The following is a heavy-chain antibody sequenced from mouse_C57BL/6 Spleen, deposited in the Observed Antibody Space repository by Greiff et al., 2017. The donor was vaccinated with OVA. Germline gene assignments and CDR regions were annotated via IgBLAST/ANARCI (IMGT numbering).Heavy chain of an antibody. D-gene: IGHD3-1*01. V-gene: IGHV1-69*01. CDR2: IDPSDSYT. J-gene: IGHJ3*01. CDR3: ARGTDPWFAY. Sequence: QVQLQQPGAELVMPGASVKLSCKASGYTFTSYWMHWVKQRPGQGLEWIGEIDPSDSYTNYNQKFKGKSTLTVDKSSSTAYMQLSSLTSEDSAVYYCARGTDPWFAYWGQGTLVTVSA. CDR1: GYTFTSYW.